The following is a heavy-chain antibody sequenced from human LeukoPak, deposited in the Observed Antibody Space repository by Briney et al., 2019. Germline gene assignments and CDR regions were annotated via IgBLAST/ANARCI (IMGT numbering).Heavy chain of an antibody. J-gene: IGHJ6*03. Sequence: SETLSLTCTVSGGSISSYYWGWIRQPPGKGLEWIGSIYYSGSTYYNPSLKSRVTISVDMSKNQFSLKVSSVTAADTAVYYCARQSLSRQSFYYMDVWGKGTTVTVSS. V-gene: IGHV4-39*01. CDR1: GGSISSYY. CDR2: IYYSGST. D-gene: IGHD3-16*02. CDR3: ARQSLSRQSFYYMDV.